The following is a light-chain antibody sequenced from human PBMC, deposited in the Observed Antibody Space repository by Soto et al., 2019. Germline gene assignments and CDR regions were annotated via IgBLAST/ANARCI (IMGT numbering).Light chain of an antibody. CDR2: DAS. V-gene: IGKV3-11*01. Sequence: EIVMTQSPATLSVSPGERAPLSCRASQSVSSYSAWYQQKPGQAPRLLIYDASNRATGIPARFSGSGSGTDFTLTISSLEPEDFAVYYCQQRSNWPWTFGQGTKVDIK. J-gene: IGKJ1*01. CDR1: QSVSSY. CDR3: QQRSNWPWT.